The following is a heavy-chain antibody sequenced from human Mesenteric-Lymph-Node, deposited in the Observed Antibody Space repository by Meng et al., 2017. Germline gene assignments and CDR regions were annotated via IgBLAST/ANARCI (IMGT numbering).Heavy chain of an antibody. CDR2: ISNTGDIP. Sequence: GESLKISCVASGFPFDKYYMAWIRQPPGKGLEWVSHISNTGDIPKYADSVKGRFTISRDSAKNSVYLQMTSLKVEDTAVYYCARDHDPVWFGEPNDAFDIWGQGTMVTVSS. J-gene: IGHJ3*02. CDR1: GFPFDKYY. V-gene: IGHV3-11*01. CDR3: ARDHDPVWFGEPNDAFDI. D-gene: IGHD3-10*01.